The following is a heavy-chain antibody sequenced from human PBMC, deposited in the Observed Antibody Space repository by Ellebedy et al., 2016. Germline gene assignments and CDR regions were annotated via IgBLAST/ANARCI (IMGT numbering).Heavy chain of an antibody. J-gene: IGHJ5*02. CDR2: VYHTGST. V-gene: IGHV4-61*08. CDR3: ARGLYFDSSGYHYWFDP. CDR1: GGSVINYGAY. Sequence: SETLSLTXSVSGGSVINYGAYWSWIRQPPGGGLEWIGYVYHTGSTKLNPSLKSRVTMSVDTSKKEFSLKLNSVTAADTAVYYCARGLYFDSSGYHYWFDPWGQGTLVSVSS. D-gene: IGHD3-22*01.